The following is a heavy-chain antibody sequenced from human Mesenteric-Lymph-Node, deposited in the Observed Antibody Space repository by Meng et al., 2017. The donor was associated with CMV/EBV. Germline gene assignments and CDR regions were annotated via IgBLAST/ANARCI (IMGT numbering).Heavy chain of an antibody. J-gene: IGHJ6*02. D-gene: IGHD6-13*01. CDR2: ISWNSGKM. Sequence: SLRLSCAASGFSFDDYAMNWVRQAPGKGLEWVSGISWNSGKMGYADSVKGRFTISRDNAKNSLYLQMNSLRTEDTALYYCAKEGSSNWHVDYSGMDVWGQGTTVTVSS. CDR3: AKEGSSNWHVDYSGMDV. V-gene: IGHV3-9*01. CDR1: GFSFDDYA.